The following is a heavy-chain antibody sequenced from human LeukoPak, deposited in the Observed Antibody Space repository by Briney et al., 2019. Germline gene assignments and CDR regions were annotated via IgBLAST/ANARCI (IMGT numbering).Heavy chain of an antibody. CDR3: ARDFYDGFALDY. V-gene: IGHV3-21*03. CDR1: GFAFNTYS. J-gene: IGHJ4*02. CDR2: IFSSSTYI. Sequence: GESLRLSCAASGFAFNTYSMNWVRQAPGKGLEWVSFIFSSSTYIYYTDSVKGRFTISRDNARNSLYLQMDNLRAEDTGVYYCARDFYDGFALDYWGQGTLVTVSS. D-gene: IGHD2/OR15-2a*01.